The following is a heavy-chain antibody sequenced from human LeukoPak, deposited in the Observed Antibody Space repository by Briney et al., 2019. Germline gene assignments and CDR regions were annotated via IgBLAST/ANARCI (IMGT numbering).Heavy chain of an antibody. CDR2: INHSGST. CDR1: GGSFSGYY. V-gene: IGHV4-34*01. J-gene: IGHJ5*02. Sequence: PSETLSLTCAVYGGSFSGYYWSWIRQPPGKGLEWIGEINHSGSTNYNPSLKSRVTISVDTSKNQFSLKLSSVTAADTAVYYCARGGGITMVRGVILNWFDPWGQGTLVTVSS. D-gene: IGHD3-10*01. CDR3: ARGGGITMVRGVILNWFDP.